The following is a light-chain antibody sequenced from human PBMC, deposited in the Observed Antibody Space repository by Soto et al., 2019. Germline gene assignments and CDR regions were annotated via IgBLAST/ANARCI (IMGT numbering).Light chain of an antibody. CDR1: QGVSTN. CDR2: AAS. V-gene: IGKV3-15*01. J-gene: IGKJ2*01. CDR3: QQYNNWPLYS. Sequence: EIVMTQSPGTLSVSPGERATLSCRASQGVSTNLAWYQQRPGQAPRLLIYAASTSATGIPARFSGRGSGTEFTLTISSLQSEDFALYFCQQYNNWPLYSFGQVTKLEIK.